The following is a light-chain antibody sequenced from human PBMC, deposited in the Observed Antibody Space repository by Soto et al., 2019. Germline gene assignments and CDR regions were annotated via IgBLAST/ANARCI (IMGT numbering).Light chain of an antibody. J-gene: IGKJ2*01. CDR2: CPS. V-gene: IGKV3-15*01. CDR3: QQYNNWPYT. CDR1: QSVSSN. Sequence: EIVMTQSPATLSVSPGERATLSCRATQSVSSNLAWYQQKPGQAPMVLSYCPSTRATGIPARFSGSGSGTEFTLTLSSLQSEDFAVYYCQQYNNWPYTFGQGTKLEIK.